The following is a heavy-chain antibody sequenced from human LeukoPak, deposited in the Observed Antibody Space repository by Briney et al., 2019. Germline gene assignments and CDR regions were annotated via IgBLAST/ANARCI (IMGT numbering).Heavy chain of an antibody. V-gene: IGHV1-18*01. J-gene: IGHJ4*02. D-gene: IGHD2-8*01. Sequence: GASVTVSFTASGYTFTSYGISWVRQAPGQGLEWMGWISAYNGNTNYAQKLQGRVTMTTDTSTSTAYMELRSLKSDDTAVYYCARVLPLMVYAIPDYWGQGTLVTVSS. CDR2: ISAYNGNT. CDR3: ARVLPLMVYAIPDY. CDR1: GYTFTSYG.